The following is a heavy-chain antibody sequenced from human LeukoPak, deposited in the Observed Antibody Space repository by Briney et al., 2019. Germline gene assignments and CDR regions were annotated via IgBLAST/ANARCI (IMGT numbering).Heavy chain of an antibody. V-gene: IGHV4-61*01. CDR3: ARGYYYYYMDV. CDR2: IYYSGST. CDR1: GGSISSSSYY. Sequence: SETLSLTCTVSGGSISSSSYYWSWIRQPPGKGLEWIGYIYYSGSTNYNPSLKSRVTISVDTSKNQFSLKLSSVTAADTAVYYCARGYYYYYMDVWGKGTTVTISS. J-gene: IGHJ6*03.